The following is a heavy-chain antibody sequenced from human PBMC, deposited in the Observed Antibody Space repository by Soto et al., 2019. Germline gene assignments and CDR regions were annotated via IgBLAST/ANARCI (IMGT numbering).Heavy chain of an antibody. CDR3: ASHDYGDYVAYYFDY. Sequence: ASVKVSCKPSGYIFINNGISWVRQAPGQGLEWMGGIIPIFGTANYAQKFQGRVTITADESTSTAYMELSSLRSEDTAVYYCASHDYGDYVAYYFDYWGQGTLVTVSS. CDR2: IIPIFGTA. CDR1: GYIFINNG. D-gene: IGHD4-17*01. J-gene: IGHJ4*02. V-gene: IGHV1-69*13.